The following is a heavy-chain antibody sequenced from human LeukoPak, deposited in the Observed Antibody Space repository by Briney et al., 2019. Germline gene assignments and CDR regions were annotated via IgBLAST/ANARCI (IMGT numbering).Heavy chain of an antibody. Sequence: PGGSLRLSCAASGFTFSTYAMHWVRQAPGKGLEWVAVISYDGSNKYYADSVKGRFTISRDNSKNTLYLQMNSLRAEDTAVYYCARGVSHYYYMDVWGKGTTVTVSS. CDR3: ARGVSHYYYMDV. J-gene: IGHJ6*03. V-gene: IGHV3-30-3*01. CDR2: ISYDGSNK. CDR1: GFTFSTYA. D-gene: IGHD2-21*02.